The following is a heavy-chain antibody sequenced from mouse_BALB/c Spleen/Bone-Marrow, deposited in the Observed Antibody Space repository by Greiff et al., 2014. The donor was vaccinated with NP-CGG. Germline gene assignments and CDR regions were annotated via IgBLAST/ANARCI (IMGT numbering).Heavy chain of an antibody. Sequence: VQLQQSGPELVKPGASVKMSCMASGYTFTSYVLHWVKQKPGQGLEWIGYINPYNDGTKSNEKFKGKATLTSDKSSSTAYMELSSLTSEDSAVYYCAREDGYYGMDYWGQGTSVTVSS. V-gene: IGHV1-14*01. J-gene: IGHJ4*01. CDR2: INPYNDGT. CDR1: GYTFTSYV. D-gene: IGHD2-3*01. CDR3: AREDGYYGMDY.